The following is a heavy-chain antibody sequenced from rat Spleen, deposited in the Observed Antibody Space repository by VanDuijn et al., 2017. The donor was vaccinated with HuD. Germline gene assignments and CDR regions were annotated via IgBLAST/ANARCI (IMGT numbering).Heavy chain of an antibody. CDR1: GFTFSNYD. J-gene: IGHJ2*01. Sequence: EVQLVESGGGLVRPGRSLKLSCAASGFTFSNYDMAWIRQAPTKGLEWIASISTGGGNTSYRDSVKGRFTISRDNAKRTLYLQMDSLRSEDTATYYCTTYDSGYGHWGQGVMVTVSS. CDR2: ISTGGGNT. D-gene: IGHD4-3*01. V-gene: IGHV5-27*01. CDR3: TTYDSGYGH.